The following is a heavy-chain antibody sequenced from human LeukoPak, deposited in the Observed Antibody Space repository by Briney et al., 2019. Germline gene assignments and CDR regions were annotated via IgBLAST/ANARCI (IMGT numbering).Heavy chain of an antibody. D-gene: IGHD1-1*01. V-gene: IGHV3-30*18. CDR2: ISYDGSDK. J-gene: IGHJ5*02. CDR1: GFTFSSYG. CDR3: AKWERREYWFDP. Sequence: PGGSLRLSCAASGFTFSSYGMHWVRQAPGKGLEWGAVISYDGSDKYFADSVKGRFTISRDNSKNTLYLQMNSLRAEDTAVYYCAKWERREYWFDPWGQGTLVTVSS.